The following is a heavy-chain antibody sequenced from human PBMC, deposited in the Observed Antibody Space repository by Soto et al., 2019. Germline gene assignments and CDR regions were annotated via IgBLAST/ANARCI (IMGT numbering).Heavy chain of an antibody. CDR3: ATTLGNYGDYVPFDY. J-gene: IGHJ4*02. Sequence: PGGSLRLSCAASGFTFSSYGMHWVRQAPGKGLEWVAVISYDGSNKYYADSVKGRFTISRDNSKNTLYLQMNSLRAEDTAVYYYATTLGNYGDYVPFDYWGQGTLVTVSS. V-gene: IGHV3-30*03. D-gene: IGHD4-17*01. CDR1: GFTFSSYG. CDR2: ISYDGSNK.